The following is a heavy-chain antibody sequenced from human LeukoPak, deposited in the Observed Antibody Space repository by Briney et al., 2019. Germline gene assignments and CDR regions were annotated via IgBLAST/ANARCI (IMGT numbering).Heavy chain of an antibody. CDR1: GGSISSYY. V-gene: IGHV4-34*01. CDR2: INHSGST. CDR3: ARGFIVVVPAAYYFDY. Sequence: SETLSLTCTVSGGSISSYYWSWIRQPPGKGLEWIGEINHSGSTNYNPSLKSRVTISVDTSKNQFSLKLSSVTAADTAVYYCARGFIVVVPAAYYFDYWGQGTLVTVSS. J-gene: IGHJ4*02. D-gene: IGHD2-2*01.